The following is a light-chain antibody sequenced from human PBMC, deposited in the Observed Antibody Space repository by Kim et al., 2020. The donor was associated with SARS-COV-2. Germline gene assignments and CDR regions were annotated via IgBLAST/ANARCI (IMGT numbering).Light chain of an antibody. CDR3: QTWGTGTVV. J-gene: IGLJ2*01. CDR1: SGHSSYA. V-gene: IGLV4-69*01. CDR2: LNSDGSH. Sequence: SVKLTCTLSSGHSSYAIAWHQQQPEKGPRYLMKLNSDGSHSKGDGIPDRFSGSSSGAERYLTISSLQSEDEADYYCQTWGTGTVVFGGGTQLTVL.